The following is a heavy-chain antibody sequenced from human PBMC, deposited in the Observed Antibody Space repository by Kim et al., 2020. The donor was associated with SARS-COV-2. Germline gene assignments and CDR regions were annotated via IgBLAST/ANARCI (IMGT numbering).Heavy chain of an antibody. CDR3: ARTVYLEYSSSWGDWFDP. D-gene: IGHD6-6*01. J-gene: IGHJ5*02. Sequence: SETLSLTCTVSGGSISSSSYYWGWIRQPPGKGLEWIGSIYYSGSTYYNPSLKSRVTISVDTSKNQFSLKLSSVTAADTAVYYCARTVYLEYSSSWGDWFDPWGQGTLVTVSS. CDR2: IYYSGST. CDR1: GGSISSSSYY. V-gene: IGHV4-39*01.